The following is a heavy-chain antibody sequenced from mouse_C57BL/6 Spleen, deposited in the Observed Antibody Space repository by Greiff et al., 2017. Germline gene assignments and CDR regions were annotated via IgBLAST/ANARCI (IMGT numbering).Heavy chain of an antibody. CDR2: INPYNGGT. CDR3: ARCPDGYSSFDD. Sequence: EVQLQQSGPVLVKPGASVKMSCKASGYTFTDYYMNWVKQSHGKSLEWIGVINPYNGGTSYNQKFKGKATLTVDKSSSTAYMELNSLTSEDSAVYYCARCPDGYSSFDDWGQGTTLTVSS. D-gene: IGHD2-3*01. V-gene: IGHV1-19*01. CDR1: GYTFTDYY. J-gene: IGHJ2*01.